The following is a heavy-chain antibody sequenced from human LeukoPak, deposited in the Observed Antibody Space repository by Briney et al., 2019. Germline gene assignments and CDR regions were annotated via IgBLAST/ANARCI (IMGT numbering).Heavy chain of an antibody. CDR1: GGTFSSYT. J-gene: IGHJ4*02. D-gene: IGHD3-16*01. CDR2: IIPILGIA. Sequence: GASVKVSCKASGGTFSSYTISWVRQAPGEGLEWMGRIIPILGIANYAQKFQGRVTITADKSTSTAYMELSSLRSEDTAVYYCARDVRSNLLGYWGQGTLVTVSS. CDR3: ARDVRSNLLGY. V-gene: IGHV1-69*04.